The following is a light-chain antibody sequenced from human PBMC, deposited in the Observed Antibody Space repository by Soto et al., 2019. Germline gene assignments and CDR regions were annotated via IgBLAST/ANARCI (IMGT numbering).Light chain of an antibody. CDR2: AAS. CDR1: QGISSY. Sequence: AIHMTHSPSSLSASTGDRVSITFRASQGISSYLAWYQQKPGKAPKLLIYAASTLQSGVPSRFSGSGSGTEFTLTISSLQPDDFATYYCQQYNSYSRTFGQGTKVDIK. V-gene: IGKV1-8*01. J-gene: IGKJ1*01. CDR3: QQYNSYSRT.